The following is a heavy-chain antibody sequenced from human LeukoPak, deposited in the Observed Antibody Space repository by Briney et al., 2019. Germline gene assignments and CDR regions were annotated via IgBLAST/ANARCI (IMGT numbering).Heavy chain of an antibody. CDR3: GRGPYCSGATCYSQYFDY. J-gene: IGHJ4*02. D-gene: IGHD2-15*01. V-gene: IGHV1-18*01. Sequence: SVKVSCKPSGYTFITYGISWVRQAPGQGLEWMGWISTYNGDTKYSQKLQGRVTMTTDTSTSTAYMELRSLRSDDTAVYYCGRGPYCSGATCYSQYFDYWGQGTLVTVSS. CDR1: GYTFITYG. CDR2: ISTYNGDT.